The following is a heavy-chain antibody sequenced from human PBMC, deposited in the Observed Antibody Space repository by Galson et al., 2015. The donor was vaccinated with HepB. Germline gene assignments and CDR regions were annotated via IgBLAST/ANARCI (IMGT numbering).Heavy chain of an antibody. CDR1: GFSLSTSGVG. CDR2: IYWNDDK. J-gene: IGHJ3*02. Sequence: PALVKPTQTLTLTCTFSGFSLSTSGVGVGWIRQPPGKALEWLALIYWNDDKRYSPSLKSRLTITKDTSKNQLVLTMTTMDPVDTATYYCALEAGANPLWTASFDISGPGTLVPASS. V-gene: IGHV2-5*01. D-gene: IGHD4/OR15-4a*01. CDR3: ALEAGANPLWTASFDI.